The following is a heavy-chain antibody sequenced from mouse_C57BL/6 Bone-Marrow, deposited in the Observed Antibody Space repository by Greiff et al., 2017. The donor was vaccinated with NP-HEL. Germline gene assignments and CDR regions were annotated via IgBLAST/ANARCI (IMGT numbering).Heavy chain of an antibody. CDR2: IRSKSNNYAT. V-gene: IGHV10-1*01. D-gene: IGHD1-1*01. CDR3: VRHSYYYGSSPLFDY. Sequence: EVQLVESGGGLVQPKGSLKLSCAASGFSFNTYAMNWVRQAPGKGLEWVARIRSKSNNYATYYADSVKDRFTISRDDSESMLYLQMNNLKTEDTAMYYCVRHSYYYGSSPLFDYWGQGTTLTVSS. J-gene: IGHJ2*01. CDR1: GFSFNTYA.